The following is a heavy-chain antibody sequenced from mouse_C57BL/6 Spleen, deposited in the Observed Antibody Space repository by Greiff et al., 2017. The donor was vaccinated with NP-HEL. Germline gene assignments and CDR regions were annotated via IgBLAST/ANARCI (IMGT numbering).Heavy chain of an antibody. D-gene: IGHD2-2*01. V-gene: IGHV3-6*01. CDR2: ISYDGSN. CDR3: AKEWVTTDAMDY. J-gene: IGHJ4*01. Sequence: EVQLQQSGPGLVKPSQSLSLTCSVTGYSITSGYYWNWIRQFPGNKLEWMGYISYDGSNNYNPSLKNRISITRDTSKNQFFLKLNSGTTEDTATYYCAKEWVTTDAMDYWGQGTSVTVSS. CDR1: GYSITSGYY.